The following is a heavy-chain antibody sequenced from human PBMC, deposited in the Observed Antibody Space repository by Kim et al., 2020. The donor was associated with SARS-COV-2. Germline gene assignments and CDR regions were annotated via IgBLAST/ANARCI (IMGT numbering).Heavy chain of an antibody. V-gene: IGHV4-34*01. D-gene: IGHD2-15*01. CDR2: INHSGST. CDR3: ARNPRYSNPFDY. Sequence: SETLSLTCAVYGGSFSGYYWSWIRQPPGKGLEWIGEINHSGSTNYNPSLKSRVTISVDTSKNQFSLKLSSVTAADTAVYYCARNPRYSNPFDYWGQGTLVTVSS. CDR1: GGSFSGYY. J-gene: IGHJ4*02.